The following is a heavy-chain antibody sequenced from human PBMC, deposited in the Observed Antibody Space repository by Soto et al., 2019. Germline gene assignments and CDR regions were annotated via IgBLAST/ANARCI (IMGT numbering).Heavy chain of an antibody. Sequence: PGESLKISCKGSGYSFTSYWIGWVRQMPGKGLEWMGIIYPGDSDTRYSPSFQGQVTISADKSISTAYLQWSSLKASDTAMYYCARHVTEVGSDTVVFLDYYYYGMDVWGQGTTVTVSS. D-gene: IGHD2-2*02. CDR3: ARHVTEVGSDTVVFLDYYYYGMDV. J-gene: IGHJ6*02. CDR2: IYPGDSDT. CDR1: GYSFTSYW. V-gene: IGHV5-51*01.